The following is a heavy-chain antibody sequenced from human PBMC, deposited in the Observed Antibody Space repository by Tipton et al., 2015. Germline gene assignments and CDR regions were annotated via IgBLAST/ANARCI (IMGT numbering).Heavy chain of an antibody. CDR2: ISSSSSFI. J-gene: IGHJ4*02. CDR1: GFTFSTYN. Sequence: SLRLSCAASGFTFSTYNMNWVRQAPGKGLEWVSSISSSSSFIYYADSVKGRFTISRDNAKNSLYLQMNSLGGEDTAVYYCARAGSFRFDYWGLGTLVTVSP. V-gene: IGHV3-21*01. CDR3: ARAGSFRFDY. D-gene: IGHD3-10*01.